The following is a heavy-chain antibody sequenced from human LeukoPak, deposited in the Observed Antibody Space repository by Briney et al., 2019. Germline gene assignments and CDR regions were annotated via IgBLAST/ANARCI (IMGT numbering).Heavy chain of an antibody. CDR3: ARTPHIAAAQGDNWFDP. CDR1: GFTFSSSE. Sequence: PGGSLRLSCAASGFTFSSSEMNWVRQAPGKGLEWVSYVSSSGGTTYYADSVKGRFTISRDNAKSSLYLQMNSLRVEDTAVYYCARTPHIAAAQGDNWFDPWAREPWSPSPQ. CDR2: VSSSGGTT. V-gene: IGHV3-48*03. J-gene: IGHJ5*02. D-gene: IGHD6-13*01.